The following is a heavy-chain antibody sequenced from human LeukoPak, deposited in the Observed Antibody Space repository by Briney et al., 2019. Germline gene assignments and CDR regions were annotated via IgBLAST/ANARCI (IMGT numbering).Heavy chain of an antibody. V-gene: IGHV1-18*01. D-gene: IGHD6-19*01. CDR2: INAYSGEI. CDR3: ARHESAVASRPDY. CDR1: GYTLITNG. J-gene: IGHJ4*02. Sequence: ASVKVSCKASGYTLITNGITWVRQAPGQGLEWMGWINAYSGEINYAQKFQGRLTMTADTATTTAYMELRSLRSDDTAVYFCARHESAVASRPDYWGQGTLVTVSS.